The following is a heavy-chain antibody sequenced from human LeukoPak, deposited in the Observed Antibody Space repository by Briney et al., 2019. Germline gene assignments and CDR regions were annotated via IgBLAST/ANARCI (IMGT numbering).Heavy chain of an antibody. CDR3: TTVLPALTVVTHDAFDI. CDR2: IKSKTDGGTT. J-gene: IGHJ3*02. V-gene: IGHV3-15*01. Sequence: PGGSLRLSCAASGFTFSNAWMSWVRQAPGKGLEWVGRIKSKTDGGTTDYAAPVKGRFTISRDDSKNTLYLQMNSLKTDDTAVYYCTTVLPALTVVTHDAFDIWGQGTMVTVSS. CDR1: GFTFSNAW. D-gene: IGHD4-23*01.